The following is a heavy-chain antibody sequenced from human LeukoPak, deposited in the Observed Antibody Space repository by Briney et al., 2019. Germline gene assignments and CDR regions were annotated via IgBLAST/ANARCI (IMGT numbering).Heavy chain of an antibody. CDR1: GYTFTSYY. V-gene: IGHV1-46*01. CDR3: ARDEYNSHFDH. D-gene: IGHD1-1*01. Sequence: GASVKVSCKASGYTFTSYYMHWVRQAPGQGLEWMGIINPSDGNTNYAQKFQGRVTMTRDTSTRTVYMELYSLRSEDTAVYYCARDEYNSHFDHWGQGTLVTVSS. CDR2: INPSDGNT. J-gene: IGHJ4*02.